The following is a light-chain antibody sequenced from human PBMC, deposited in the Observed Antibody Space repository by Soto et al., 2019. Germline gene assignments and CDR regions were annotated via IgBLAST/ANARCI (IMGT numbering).Light chain of an antibody. Sequence: EIKMTQSPATLSVSPGERTTLFCRASQSVGGNLAWYQQKPGQSPRLLVYGASGRAAGLPARFSGSGFGTEFTLTISGLLAEDFAVYYCQQYSNWPVTFGQGTKVDIK. CDR2: GAS. CDR3: QQYSNWPVT. J-gene: IGKJ1*01. CDR1: QSVGGN. V-gene: IGKV3-15*01.